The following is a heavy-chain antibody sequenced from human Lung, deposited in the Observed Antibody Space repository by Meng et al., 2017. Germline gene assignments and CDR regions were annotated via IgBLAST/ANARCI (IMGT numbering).Heavy chain of an antibody. V-gene: IGHV4-34*01. CDR3: ARGPTTMAHDFDY. CDR2: INHSGST. D-gene: IGHD4-11*01. Sequence: QMHLQRWGAGLLKPSETLSLTCVVSGGSFSDYYWSWIRQPPGKGLEWIGEINHSGSTNYNPSLESRATISVDTSQNNLSLKLSSVTAADSAVYYCARGPTTMAHDFDYWGQGTLVTVSS. CDR1: GGSFSDYY. J-gene: IGHJ4*02.